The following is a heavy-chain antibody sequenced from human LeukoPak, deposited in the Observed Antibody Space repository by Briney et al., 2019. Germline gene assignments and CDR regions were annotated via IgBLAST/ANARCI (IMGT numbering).Heavy chain of an antibody. CDR3: ARVYEEGPQYYFDY. Sequence: PSETLSLTCTVSGGSISSYYWSWIRQPPGKGLEWIGYIYYSGSTNYSPSLKSRVTISVDTSKNQFSLKLSSVTAADTAVYYCARVYEEGPQYYFDYWGQGTLVTVSS. D-gene: IGHD2-8*01. J-gene: IGHJ4*02. V-gene: IGHV4-59*01. CDR1: GGSISSYY. CDR2: IYYSGST.